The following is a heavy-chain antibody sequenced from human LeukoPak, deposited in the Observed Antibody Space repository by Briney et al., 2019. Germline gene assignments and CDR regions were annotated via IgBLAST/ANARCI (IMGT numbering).Heavy chain of an antibody. CDR3: ATETIGRHYDY. V-gene: IGHV3-21*01. CDR2: IGPTDTDR. Sequence: GGSLRLSCAASGFTFSSCGFNWVRQAPGKGLEWVSSIGPTDTDRYYADSVRGRFTISRDNAKNSMYLQMDSLRDEDTAVYYCATETIGRHYDYWGQGTLLTVSS. D-gene: IGHD1-14*01. CDR1: GFTFSSCG. J-gene: IGHJ4*02.